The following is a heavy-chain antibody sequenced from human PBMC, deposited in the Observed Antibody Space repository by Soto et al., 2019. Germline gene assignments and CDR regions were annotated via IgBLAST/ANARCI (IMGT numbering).Heavy chain of an antibody. CDR3: AKGLFGELFNHDAFDI. V-gene: IGHV3-9*01. Sequence: GGSLRLSCAASGFTFDDYAMHWVRQAPGKGLEWVSGISWNSGSIGYADSVKGRFTISRDNAKNSLYLQMNSLRAEDTALYYCAKGLFGELFNHDAFDIWGQGTMVTVSS. D-gene: IGHD3-10*01. CDR1: GFTFDDYA. CDR2: ISWNSGSI. J-gene: IGHJ3*02.